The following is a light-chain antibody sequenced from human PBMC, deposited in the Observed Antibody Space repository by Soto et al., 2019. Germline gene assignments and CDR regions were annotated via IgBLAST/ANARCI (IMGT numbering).Light chain of an antibody. V-gene: IGKV1-39*01. CDR1: HNIISY. J-gene: IGKJ1*01. CDR2: AAS. CDR3: QQSYSNPRT. Sequence: DTPMTQSPSSLAASVGDRVTITCRASHNIISYLHWYQHKPGKAPKLLIYAASSLQSGVPSRFSGSGSGTDFTLTISSLQPEYFATYYCQQSYSNPRTFGQGTKVDIK.